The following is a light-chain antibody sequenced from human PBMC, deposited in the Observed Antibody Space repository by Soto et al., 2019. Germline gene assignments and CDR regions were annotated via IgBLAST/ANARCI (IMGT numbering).Light chain of an antibody. CDR1: QTISSY. CDR2: AAS. Sequence: DIQMTQSPSSLSASVGDRVTITCRASQTISSYLNWYQHKPGKAPDLLIYAASSLQSGVPSRFSGRGSGTDFTLTISSLQPEDFATYYCQQSYSTPWTFGQGTKV. CDR3: QQSYSTPWT. J-gene: IGKJ1*01. V-gene: IGKV1-39*01.